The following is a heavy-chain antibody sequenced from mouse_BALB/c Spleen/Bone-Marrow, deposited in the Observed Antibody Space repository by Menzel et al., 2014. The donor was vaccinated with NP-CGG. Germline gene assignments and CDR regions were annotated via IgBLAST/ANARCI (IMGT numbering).Heavy chain of an antibody. D-gene: IGHD1-1*01. V-gene: IGHV1-14*01. CDR3: ARKAITTVGTHWYFDV. CDR2: INPYNDGT. J-gene: IGHJ1*01. Sequence: EVQLQQSGPELVKPGASVKMSCKASGYTFTSYVMHWVKQKPGQGLEWIGYINPYNDGTKYNEKFKGKTTLTSDKSSSTAYMGLSSLTSEDSAVFYGARKAITTVGTHWYFDVWGAGTTVTVSS. CDR1: GYTFTSYV.